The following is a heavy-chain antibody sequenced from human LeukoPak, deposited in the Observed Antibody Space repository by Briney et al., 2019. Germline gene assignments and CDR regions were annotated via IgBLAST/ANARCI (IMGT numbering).Heavy chain of an antibody. D-gene: IGHD4-23*01. CDR2: ISSSSSYI. CDR3: ARTYGGNPTTYYFDY. CDR1: GFTFSSYS. V-gene: IGHV3-21*01. Sequence: GGSLRLSCAASGFTFSSYSMNWVRQAPGKGLEWVSSISSSSSYIYYADSVKGRFTISRDNAKNSLYLQMNSLRAEDTAVYYCARTYGGNPTTYYFDYWGQGTLVTVSS. J-gene: IGHJ4*02.